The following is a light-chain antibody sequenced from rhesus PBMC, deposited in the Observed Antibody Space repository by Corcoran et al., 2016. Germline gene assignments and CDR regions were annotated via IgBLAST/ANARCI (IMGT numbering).Light chain of an antibody. CDR3: QQHNSYPRT. CDR1: KGISKY. CDR2: YAS. Sequence: DIQMTQSPSSLSASVGDTVTITCQASKGISKYLAWYQQKPRKAPKFLIYYASTLQSGVPSRFSGSGSGTEFTLTISSLQPEDFGTYYCQQHNSYPRTCGQGTKVEIK. V-gene: IGKV1-25*01. J-gene: IGKJ1*01.